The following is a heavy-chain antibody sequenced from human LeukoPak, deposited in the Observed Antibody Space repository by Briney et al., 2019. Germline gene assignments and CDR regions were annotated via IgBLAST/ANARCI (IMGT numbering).Heavy chain of an antibody. CDR2: IWNDGSSQ. CDR1: GFTFRAYA. Sequence: PGRSLRLSCAASGFTFRAYAIHWVRQAPGKGLEWVAVIWNDGSSQYYADSVKGRFTVSRDNSQKTLYLQMNSLRPEDTAVYYCAKDAERGFDYSNSLEKWGQGTLVTVSS. D-gene: IGHD4-11*01. J-gene: IGHJ4*02. V-gene: IGHV3-33*06. CDR3: AKDAERGFDYSNSLEK.